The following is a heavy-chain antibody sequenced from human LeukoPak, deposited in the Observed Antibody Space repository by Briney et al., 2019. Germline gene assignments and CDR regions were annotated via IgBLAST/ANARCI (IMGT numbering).Heavy chain of an antibody. V-gene: IGHV3-49*04. CDR3: PSPRPVRFLEWLPYFDY. CDR1: GFTFGDYA. CDR2: IRSKAYGGTT. J-gene: IGHJ4*02. Sequence: GGSLRLSCTASGFTFGDYAMSCVRQAPGKGVEGVGFIRSKAYGGTTEYAASVNGRFTISRDDPKSIAYLQMNSLKTEDTAVYYCPSPRPVRFLEWLPYFDYWGQGTLVTVSS. D-gene: IGHD3-3*01.